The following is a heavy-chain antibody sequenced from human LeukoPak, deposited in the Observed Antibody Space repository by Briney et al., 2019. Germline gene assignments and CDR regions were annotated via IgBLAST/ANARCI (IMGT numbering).Heavy chain of an antibody. D-gene: IGHD3-22*01. CDR3: ARDHYYDSSGYTFGY. V-gene: IGHV4-59*01. CDR2: IYSSGST. CDR1: GGSISSYY. Sequence: SETLSLTCTVSGGSISSYYWSWIRQSPGRGLEWIGYIYSSGSTNYNPSLKGRVTISVDTSKNQFPLKLSSVTAADTAVYYCARDHYYDSSGYTFGYWGQGTLVTVSS. J-gene: IGHJ4*02.